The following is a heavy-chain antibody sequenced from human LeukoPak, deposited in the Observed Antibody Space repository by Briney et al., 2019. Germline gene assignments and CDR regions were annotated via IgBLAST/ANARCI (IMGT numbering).Heavy chain of an antibody. J-gene: IGHJ5*02. CDR3: ARGPRGRGYYDSSGYDP. D-gene: IGHD3-22*01. CDR1: GFTFSSYG. V-gene: IGHV3-30*03. Sequence: PGGPLRLSCAASGFTFSSYGMHWVRQAPGKGLEWVAVISYDGSNKYYADSVKGRFTISRDNAKNSLYLQMNSLRDEDTAVYYCARGPRGRGYYDSSGYDPWGQGTLVTVSS. CDR2: ISYDGSNK.